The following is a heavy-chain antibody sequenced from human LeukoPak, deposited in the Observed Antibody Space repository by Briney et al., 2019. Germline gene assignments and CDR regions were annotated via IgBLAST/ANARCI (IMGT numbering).Heavy chain of an antibody. J-gene: IGHJ4*02. D-gene: IGHD4-17*01. CDR1: GASISSYY. CDR3: ARHGPGDLSFFVY. CDR2: IYYSGST. V-gene: IGHV4-59*08. Sequence: PSETLSLTCTVSGASISSYYWSWIRQPPGKGLEWVGYIYYSGSTNYNPSLKSRVTISVDTSKNQCSLKLSSVTAADTAVHYCARHGPGDLSFFVYWGQGALVIVSS.